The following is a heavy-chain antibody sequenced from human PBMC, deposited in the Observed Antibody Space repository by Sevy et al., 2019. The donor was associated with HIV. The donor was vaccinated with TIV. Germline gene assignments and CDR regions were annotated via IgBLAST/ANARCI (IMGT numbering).Heavy chain of an antibody. CDR3: AGARYDSSGSFDAFDI. CDR2: IFRNFRGVDVT. CDR1: GFTFSTYA. D-gene: IGHD3-22*01. V-gene: IGHV3-23*01. Sequence: GGSLRLSCTTSGFTFSTYAMTWVRQAPGKGLEWVSTIFRNFRGVDVTYYADSVKGRFTISRDRSRNRLYRQMNSLRAEDTAIYYCAGARYDSSGSFDAFDIWGQGTMVTVSS. J-gene: IGHJ3*02.